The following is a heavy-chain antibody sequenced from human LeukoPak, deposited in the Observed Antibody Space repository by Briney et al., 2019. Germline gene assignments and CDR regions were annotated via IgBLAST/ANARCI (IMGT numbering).Heavy chain of an antibody. J-gene: IGHJ4*02. V-gene: IGHV1-18*01. CDR1: GYTFTSYG. D-gene: IGHD3-3*01. CDR2: ISAYNGNT. Sequence: GASVKVSCKASGYTFTSYGISRVRQAPGQGLEWMGWISAYNGNTNYAQKLQGRVTMTTDISTSTAYMELRSLRSDDTAVYYCARDTRLRFLEWLLSGDGGEYYFDYWGQGTLVTVSS. CDR3: ARDTRLRFLEWLLSGDGGEYYFDY.